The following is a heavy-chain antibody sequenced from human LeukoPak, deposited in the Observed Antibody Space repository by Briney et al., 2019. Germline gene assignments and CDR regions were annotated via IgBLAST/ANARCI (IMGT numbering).Heavy chain of an antibody. CDR3: ARFLDYYYGMDV. CDR2: SSTSSTYM. Sequence: GGSLRLSCAASGFTFSNYILNWVRQAPGEGLEWVSSSSTSSTYMYYADSVKGRFTISRDNAKSSLYLQMNSLRAEDTAVYYCARFLDYYYGMDVWGQGTTVTVSS. J-gene: IGHJ6*02. V-gene: IGHV3-21*04. CDR1: GFTFSNYI.